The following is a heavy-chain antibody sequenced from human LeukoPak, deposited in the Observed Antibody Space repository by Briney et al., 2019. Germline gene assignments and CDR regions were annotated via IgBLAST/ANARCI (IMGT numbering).Heavy chain of an antibody. V-gene: IGHV1-69*05. Sequence: SVKVSCKASGGTFSSYAISWVRQAPGQGLEWMGGIIPIFGTANYAQKFQGRVTITTDESTSTAYMELSSLRSEDTAVYYCARDSGPALRLGELSLEYYYYYYMDVWGKGTTVTVSS. CDR3: ARDSGPALRLGELSLEYYYYYYMDV. CDR2: IIPIFGTA. CDR1: GGTFSSYA. D-gene: IGHD3-16*02. J-gene: IGHJ6*03.